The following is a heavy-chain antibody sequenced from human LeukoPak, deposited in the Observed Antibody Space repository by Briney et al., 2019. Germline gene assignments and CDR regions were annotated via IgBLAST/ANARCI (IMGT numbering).Heavy chain of an antibody. V-gene: IGHV3-30*02. CDR1: GFTFSSYG. J-gene: IGHJ4*02. CDR3: AKDLFRATTVGGFDY. CDR2: IRYDGSNK. Sequence: GGSLRLSCAASGFTFSSYGMHWVRQAPGKGLEWVAFIRYDGSNKYYADSVKGRFTISRDNSKNTLYLQMNSLRAEDTAVYYCAKDLFRATTVGGFDYWGQGTLVTVSS. D-gene: IGHD1-26*01.